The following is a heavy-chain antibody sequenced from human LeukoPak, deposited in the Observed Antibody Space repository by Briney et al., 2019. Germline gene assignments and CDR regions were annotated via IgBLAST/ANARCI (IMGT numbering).Heavy chain of an antibody. Sequence: RAGGSLRLSCAASGFTFSSYGMHWVRQAPGKGLEWVAVIWYDGSNKYYADSVKGRFTISRDNSENTLYLQMNSLRAEDTAVYYCARAPLPYSSSDLDYWGQGTLVTVSS. J-gene: IGHJ4*02. V-gene: IGHV3-33*01. D-gene: IGHD6-6*01. CDR2: IWYDGSNK. CDR1: GFTFSSYG. CDR3: ARAPLPYSSSDLDY.